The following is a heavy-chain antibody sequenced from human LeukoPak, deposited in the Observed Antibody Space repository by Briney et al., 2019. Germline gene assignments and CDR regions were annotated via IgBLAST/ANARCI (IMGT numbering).Heavy chain of an antibody. J-gene: IGHJ4*02. CDR1: GYSFTSYG. Sequence: GASVKVSFKASGYSFTSYGISWVRQAPGQGLEWMGWISAYNGNTNYAQKLQGRVTMTTDTSTSTAYMELRSLRSDDTAVYYCARGNSWFGELYSDYWGQGTLVTVSS. CDR3: ARGNSWFGELYSDY. D-gene: IGHD3-10*01. CDR2: ISAYNGNT. V-gene: IGHV1-18*04.